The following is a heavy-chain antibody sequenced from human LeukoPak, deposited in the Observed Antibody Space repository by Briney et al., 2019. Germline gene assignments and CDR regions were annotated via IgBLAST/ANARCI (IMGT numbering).Heavy chain of an antibody. CDR3: ARVGSSGSYFYFDY. CDR1: GYSFTSYG. D-gene: IGHD1-26*01. Sequence: ASVKVSCKASGYSFTSYGITWVRHAPGQGLEWMGWINPNSGGTNYAQKFQGRVTMTRETSISTAYMELSRLRSDDTAVYYCARVGSSGSYFYFDYWGQGTLVTVSS. V-gene: IGHV1-2*02. J-gene: IGHJ4*02. CDR2: INPNSGGT.